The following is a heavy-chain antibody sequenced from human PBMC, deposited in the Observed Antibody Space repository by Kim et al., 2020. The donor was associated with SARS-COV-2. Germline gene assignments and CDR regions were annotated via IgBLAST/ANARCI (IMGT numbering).Heavy chain of an antibody. Sequence: KGRFTISRDNSKNSLYLQMNSLRTEDTALYYCAKGAYFYDSSGHYGMDVWGQGTTVTVSS. J-gene: IGHJ6*02. D-gene: IGHD3-22*01. CDR3: AKGAYFYDSSGHYGMDV. V-gene: IGHV3-43*01.